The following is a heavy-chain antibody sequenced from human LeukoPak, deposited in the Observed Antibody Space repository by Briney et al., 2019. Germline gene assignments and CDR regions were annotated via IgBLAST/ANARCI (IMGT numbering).Heavy chain of an antibody. CDR3: ASERWEPPRYFDF. D-gene: IGHD1-26*01. CDR2: IYYTRST. V-gene: IGHV4-30-4*01. Sequence: SETLSLTCTVSGGSISSGDYYWSWIRQPPGKGLEYIGYIYYTRSTYYNPSLKSRVSMSVDTSKNHFSLKLSSVTAADTAVYYCASERWEPPRYFDFWGQGTLVTVSS. CDR1: GGSISSGDYY. J-gene: IGHJ4*02.